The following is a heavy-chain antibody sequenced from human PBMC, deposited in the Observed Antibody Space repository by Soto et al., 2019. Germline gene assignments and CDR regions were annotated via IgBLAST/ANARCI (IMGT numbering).Heavy chain of an antibody. J-gene: IGHJ4*02. D-gene: IGHD3-9*01. CDR2: ISSSSSYI. CDR1: GFTFSSYS. CDR3: ARAGYDILTGYYRAFDY. Sequence: GGSLRLSCAASGFTFSSYSMNWVRQAPGKGLEWVSSISSSSSYIYYADSVKGRFTISRDNAKNSLYLQMNSLRAEDTAVYYCARAGYDILTGYYRAFDYWGQGTLVTVSS. V-gene: IGHV3-21*01.